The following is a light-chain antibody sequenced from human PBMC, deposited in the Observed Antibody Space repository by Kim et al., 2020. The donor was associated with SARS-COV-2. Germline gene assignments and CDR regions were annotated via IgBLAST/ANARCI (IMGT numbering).Light chain of an antibody. J-gene: IGLJ2*01. Sequence: VSPGQTASIPCSGDKLGDKYACWYQQKPGQSPVLVIYQDSKRPSGIPERFSGSNSGNTATLTISGTQAMDEADYYCQAWDSSTGKVFGGGTQLTVL. V-gene: IGLV3-1*01. CDR1: KLGDKY. CDR2: QDS. CDR3: QAWDSSTGKV.